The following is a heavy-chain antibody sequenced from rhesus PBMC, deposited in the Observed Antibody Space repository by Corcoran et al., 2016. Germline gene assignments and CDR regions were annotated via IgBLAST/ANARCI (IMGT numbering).Heavy chain of an antibody. CDR3: ARGTVTKDFDY. Sequence: LQLQESGPGLVKPSETLSVTCAVSGGSISSSYWSWIRQAPGKGLEWIGYIYGSGSSTNYNPSLKSRVTLSVDTSKNQLSLKLSSVTTADTAVYYCARGTVTKDFDYWGQGVLVTVSS. CDR1: GGSISSSY. CDR2: IYGSGSST. D-gene: IGHD4-23*01. V-gene: IGHV4-169*01. J-gene: IGHJ4*01.